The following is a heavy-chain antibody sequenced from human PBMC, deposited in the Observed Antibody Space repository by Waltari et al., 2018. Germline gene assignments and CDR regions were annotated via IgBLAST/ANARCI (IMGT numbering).Heavy chain of an antibody. CDR3: ARVPPYGSGPLAYGMDV. V-gene: IGHV3-21*01. J-gene: IGHJ6*02. CDR1: GFTFSSYS. CDR2: ISSSSSYI. Sequence: AATGFTFSSYSMNWVRQAPGKGLEWVSSISSSSSYIYYADSVKGRFTISRDNSKNSLYLQMNSLRAEDKAVYYCARVPPYGSGPLAYGMDVCGQGTTVTVSS. D-gene: IGHD3-10*01.